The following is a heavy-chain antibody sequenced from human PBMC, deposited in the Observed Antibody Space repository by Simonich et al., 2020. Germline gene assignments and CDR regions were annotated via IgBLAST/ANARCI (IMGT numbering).Heavy chain of an antibody. J-gene: IGHJ6*03. Sequence: QVQLVQSGAEVKKPGASVKVSCKDSGYTFTGYYVHWVRQDPGQGLECMDWITPPSGGNNYAQKFQGRVPMPRDTSIRTAYMELGRLRSDDTAVYYCARGALTGDYYYLDVWGKGTTVTVSS. D-gene: IGHD7-27*01. V-gene: IGHV1-2*02. CDR1: GYTFTGYY. CDR3: ARGALTGDYYYLDV. CDR2: ITPPSGGN.